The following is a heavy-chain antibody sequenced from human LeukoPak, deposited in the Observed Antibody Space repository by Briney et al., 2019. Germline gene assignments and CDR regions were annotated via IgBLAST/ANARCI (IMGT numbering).Heavy chain of an antibody. Sequence: SGPTLVNPTQTLTLTCTFSGFSFSSGGVGVGWIRQPPGGALEWLGVIYENDEKLYSSSLQNRLSITKDTSKNQVVLTMANMDLVDTATSYCAHRHRGVASDIWGQGTMVTVSS. V-gene: IGHV2-5*01. CDR1: GFSFSSGGVG. CDR3: AHRHRGVASDI. D-gene: IGHD2-15*01. CDR2: IYENDEK. J-gene: IGHJ3*02.